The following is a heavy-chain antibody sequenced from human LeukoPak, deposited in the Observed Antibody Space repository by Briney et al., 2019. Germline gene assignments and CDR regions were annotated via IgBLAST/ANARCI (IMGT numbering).Heavy chain of an antibody. CDR3: ARSTWYSSSWYYFDY. Sequence: GGSRKPACAASGVAYRNCAISWGRRAPEKRLEWVSAISASGGATFYADSVKGRFTISRDNSKNTLYLQMNSLRAEDTAVYYCARSTWYSSSWYYFDYWGRGTLLTVSS. CDR1: GVAYRNCA. CDR2: ISASGGAT. J-gene: IGHJ4*02. D-gene: IGHD6-13*01. V-gene: IGHV3-23*01.